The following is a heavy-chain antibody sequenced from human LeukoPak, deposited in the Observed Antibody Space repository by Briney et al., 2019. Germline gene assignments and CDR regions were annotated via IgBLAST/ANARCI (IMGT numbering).Heavy chain of an antibody. J-gene: IGHJ5*02. V-gene: IGHV1-2*02. CDR1: GYIFTGYF. D-gene: IGHD6-13*01. CDR3: ARDRYSRNYNWFDP. Sequence: ASVKVSCKASGYIFTGYFMHWVRQAPGQGLEWMGWIDPNSGDTNYARNFQGRVTMTRDTSISTGYMELTRLRSDDTAVYYCARDRYSRNYNWFDPWGQGTLVTVSS. CDR2: IDPNSGDT.